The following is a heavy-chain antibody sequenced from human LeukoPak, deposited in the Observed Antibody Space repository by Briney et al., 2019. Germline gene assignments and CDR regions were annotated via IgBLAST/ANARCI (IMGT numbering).Heavy chain of an antibody. D-gene: IGHD1-1*01. CDR3: ARGRRRTGTT. V-gene: IGHV4-34*01. CDR2: INHSGST. Sequence: SETLSLTCAVYGGSFSGYYWSWIRQPPGKGLEWIGEINHSGSTNYNPSLKSRVTLSVDTSKNQFSLKLSSVTAADTAVYYCARGRRRTGTTWGQGTLVTASS. CDR1: GGSFSGYY. J-gene: IGHJ5*02.